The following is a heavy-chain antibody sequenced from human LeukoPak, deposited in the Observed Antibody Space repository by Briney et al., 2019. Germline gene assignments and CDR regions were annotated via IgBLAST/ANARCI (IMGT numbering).Heavy chain of an antibody. CDR1: GFTFRNYV. J-gene: IGHJ4*02. Sequence: PGGSLRLSCAASGFTFRNYVIHWVRQAPGKGLEWVAATSSDLNVKLYADSVKGRFTISRDNSRSTLYLQMNSLRPEDTAIYYCAREGYYGSGSPPSLYFDYWGQGTLVTVSP. CDR3: AREGYYGSGSPPSLYFDY. D-gene: IGHD3-10*01. CDR2: TSSDLNVK. V-gene: IGHV3-30-3*01.